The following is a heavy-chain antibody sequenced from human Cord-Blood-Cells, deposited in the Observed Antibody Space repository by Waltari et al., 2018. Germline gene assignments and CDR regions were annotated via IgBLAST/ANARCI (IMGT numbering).Heavy chain of an antibody. CDR2: INPNRGGT. Sequence: QVQLVQSGAEVKKPGASVKVSCKASGYTFTGYYMHWVRQAPGQGLEWMGRINPNRGGTNYAQKFQGRVTMTRDTSISTAYMELSRLRSDDTAVYYCARDLDYYDSSGYVDYWGQGTLVTVSS. D-gene: IGHD3-22*01. CDR3: ARDLDYYDSSGYVDY. CDR1: GYTFTGYY. J-gene: IGHJ4*02. V-gene: IGHV1-2*06.